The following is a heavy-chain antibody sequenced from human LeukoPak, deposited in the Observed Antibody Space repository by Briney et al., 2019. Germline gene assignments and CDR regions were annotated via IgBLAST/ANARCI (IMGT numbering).Heavy chain of an antibody. J-gene: IGHJ4*02. CDR2: INPSGGST. Sequence: GASVKVSCKASGYTFTSYYMHWVRQAPGQGLEWMGIINPSGGSTSYAQKFQGRVTMTRDTSTSTVYMELSSLRSEDTAVYYCARDLMSYYDFWSGYPAYGYWGQGTPVTVSS. V-gene: IGHV1-46*01. CDR3: ARDLMSYYDFWSGYPAYGY. D-gene: IGHD3-3*01. CDR1: GYTFTSYY.